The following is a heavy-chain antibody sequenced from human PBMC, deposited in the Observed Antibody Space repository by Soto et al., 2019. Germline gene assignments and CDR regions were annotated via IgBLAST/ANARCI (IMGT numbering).Heavy chain of an antibody. V-gene: IGHV4-59*01. CDR3: ARGGWYNDY. CDR1: GGYRTNSY. D-gene: IGHD6-19*01. CDR2: IYYSGST. J-gene: IGHJ4*02. Sequence: SETLSLTCTVSGGYRTNSYWSWIRQPPGKGLEWIGYIYYSGSTNYHPSLKSRVAMSVDTSKNQFSLKMNSVTAADTAVYFCARGGWYNDYWGQGILVTVSS.